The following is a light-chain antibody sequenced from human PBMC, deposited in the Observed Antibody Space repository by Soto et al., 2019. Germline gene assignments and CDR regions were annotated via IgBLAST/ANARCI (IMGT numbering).Light chain of an antibody. Sequence: QSVLTQPPSVSGAPGQRVTISCTGSSSNIGAGYDVHWYQQLPGTAPKLLIYGNSNRPSGVPDRFSGSKSGTSASLAIAGLQAEDEADYYYRSDDSSLSGSEVFGGGTKLTVL. V-gene: IGLV1-40*01. J-gene: IGLJ3*02. CDR1: SSNIGAGYD. CDR2: GNS. CDR3: RSDDSSLSGSEV.